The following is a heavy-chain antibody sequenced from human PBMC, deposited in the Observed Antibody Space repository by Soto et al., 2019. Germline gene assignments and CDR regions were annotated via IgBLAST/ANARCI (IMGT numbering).Heavy chain of an antibody. Sequence: SETLSLTCAVSGGSISSSNRWSWVRQPPGKGLEWIGEIYHSGSTNYNPSLKSRVTISVDKSKNQFSLKLSSVTAADTAVYYCARFSSGYYSDDDAFDIWGQGTMVT. J-gene: IGHJ3*02. V-gene: IGHV4-4*02. CDR2: IYHSGST. CDR3: ARFSSGYYSDDDAFDI. CDR1: GGSISSSNR. D-gene: IGHD3-22*01.